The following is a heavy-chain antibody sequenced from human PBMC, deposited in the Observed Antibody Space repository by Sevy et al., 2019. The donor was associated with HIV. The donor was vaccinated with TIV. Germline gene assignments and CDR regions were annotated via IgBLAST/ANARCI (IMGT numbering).Heavy chain of an antibody. J-gene: IGHJ1*01. CDR3: ARAPSGSQGPGQYFHH. CDR1: GYTFTNYH. V-gene: IGHV1-18*01. CDR2: ITPNNGNT. Sequence: ASGKVSCKASGYTFTNYHITWVRQAPGQGLEWMGWITPNNGNTNYARRLQGRVTMTTDTSTATAYMELRNLRSDDTAVYFCARAPSGSQGPGQYFHHWGQGTLVTVSS. D-gene: IGHD1-26*01.